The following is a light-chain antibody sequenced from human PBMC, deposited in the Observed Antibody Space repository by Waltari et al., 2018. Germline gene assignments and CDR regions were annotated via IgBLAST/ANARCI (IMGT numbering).Light chain of an antibody. Sequence: DIQMTQSPSTLSASVGDRVTITCRARQNINSWLAWYQQKPGKAPKLLIYKASSLESGVPLRFSGGGSGTEFTLTISSLQPDDFATYYCQQYNYYSTFGQGTKVEIK. J-gene: IGKJ1*01. CDR3: QQYNYYST. V-gene: IGKV1-5*03. CDR2: KAS. CDR1: QNINSW.